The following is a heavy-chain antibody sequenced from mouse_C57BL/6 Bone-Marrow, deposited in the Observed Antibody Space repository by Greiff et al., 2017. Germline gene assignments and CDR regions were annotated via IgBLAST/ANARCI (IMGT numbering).Heavy chain of an antibody. Sequence: EVKVVESGGGLVKPGGSLKLSCAASGFTFSSYAMSWVRQTPEKRLEWVATISDGGSYTYYPDNVKGRFTISRDNAKNNLYLQMSHLKSEDTAMYYCARDYYYAMDYWCQGTSVTVSS. J-gene: IGHJ4*01. CDR2: ISDGGSYT. CDR3: ARDYYYAMDY. V-gene: IGHV5-4*01. CDR1: GFTFSSYA.